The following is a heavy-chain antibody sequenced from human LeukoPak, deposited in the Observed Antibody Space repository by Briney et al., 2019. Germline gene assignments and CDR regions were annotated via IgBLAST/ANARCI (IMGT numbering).Heavy chain of an antibody. J-gene: IGHJ3*02. Sequence: ASVKVSCKASGYTFTGYYMHWVRQAPGQGLEWMGWINPNSGGTNYAQKFQGRVTMTRDTSISTAYMELSRLRSGDTAVYYCARGGNYYDSSGSPWAFDIWGQGTMVTVSS. D-gene: IGHD3-22*01. CDR3: ARGGNYYDSSGSPWAFDI. V-gene: IGHV1-2*02. CDR1: GYTFTGYY. CDR2: INPNSGGT.